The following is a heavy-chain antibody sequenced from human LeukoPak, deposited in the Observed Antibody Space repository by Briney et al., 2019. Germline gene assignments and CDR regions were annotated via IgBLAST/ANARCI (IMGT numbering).Heavy chain of an antibody. V-gene: IGHV4-59*08. CDR2: IYYSGST. CDR1: GFTFRSSA. D-gene: IGHD1-20*01. CDR3: ASANNWNDKFDY. Sequence: GSLRLSCAASGFTFRSSAMSWIRQHPGKGLEWIGYIYYSGSTYYNPSLKSRVTISVDTSKNQFSLKLSSVTAADTAVYYCASANNWNDKFDYWGQGTLVTISS. J-gene: IGHJ4*02.